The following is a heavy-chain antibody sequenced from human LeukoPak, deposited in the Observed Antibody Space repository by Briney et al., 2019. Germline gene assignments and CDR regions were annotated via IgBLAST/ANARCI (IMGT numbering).Heavy chain of an antibody. V-gene: IGHV3-23*03. J-gene: IGHJ4*02. CDR1: GFTFSTYA. Sequence: QPGGSLRLSCAASGFTFSTYAMSWVRQAPGKGLEWVSVIYSGGSTYYADSVKGRFTISRDNSKNTLYLQMNSLRAEDTAVYYCARNGYSSSWYRNWGQGTLVTVSS. D-gene: IGHD6-13*01. CDR2: IYSGGST. CDR3: ARNGYSSSWYRN.